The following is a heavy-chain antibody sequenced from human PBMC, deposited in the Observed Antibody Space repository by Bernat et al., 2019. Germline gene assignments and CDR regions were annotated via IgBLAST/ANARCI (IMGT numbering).Heavy chain of an antibody. CDR1: GYTFTNYA. D-gene: IGHD1-26*01. CDR2: IKGGNGNT. Sequence: QVQLVQSGAEVMKPRSSVKVSCKASGYTFTNYAMHWVRQAPGQRLEWMGWIKGGNGNTKYSQNFQGRVTFIRDTSASTDYMELNSLGSEDTAVYYCARAGASPPGNLLDSWGQGTLVTVSS. V-gene: IGHV1-3*01. CDR3: ARAGASPPGNLLDS. J-gene: IGHJ5*01.